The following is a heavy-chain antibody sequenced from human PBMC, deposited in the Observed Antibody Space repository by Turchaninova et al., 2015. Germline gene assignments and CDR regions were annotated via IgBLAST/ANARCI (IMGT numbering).Heavy chain of an antibody. CDR1: GFTFNMYN. CDR3: ARRYXGYYXX. D-gene: IGHD5-12*01. J-gene: IGHJ2*01. V-gene: IGHV3-21*01. CDR2: FLSVPNXX. Sequence: EVQLVESGGGLVKPGGSLRLSCAASGFTFNMYNMNWVRQAPGKGLGGATSFLSVPNXXXYAXXXRGXXTITXDNAKXXVYXXXDRLRAEXXXIYYCARRYXGYYXXWGRGTLVIXSS.